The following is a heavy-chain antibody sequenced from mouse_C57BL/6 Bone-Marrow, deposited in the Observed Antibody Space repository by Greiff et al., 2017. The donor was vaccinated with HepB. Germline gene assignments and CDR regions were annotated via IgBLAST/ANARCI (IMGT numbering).Heavy chain of an antibody. J-gene: IGHJ1*03. CDR1: GFTFSDYG. CDR2: ISSGSSTI. CDR3: EWGYCGSSPYWYFDV. Sequence: EVMLVESGGGLVKPGGSLKLSCAASGFTFSDYGMHWVRQAPEKGLEWVAYISSGSSTIYYADTVKGRFTISRDNAKNTLFLQMTSLRSEDTAVYYCEWGYCGSSPYWYFDVWGTGTAVTVTS. D-gene: IGHD1-1*01. V-gene: IGHV5-17*01.